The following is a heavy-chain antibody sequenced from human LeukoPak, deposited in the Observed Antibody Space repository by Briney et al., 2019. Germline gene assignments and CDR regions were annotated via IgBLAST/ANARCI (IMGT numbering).Heavy chain of an antibody. CDR1: GGSMRRCY. V-gene: IGHV4-59*01. CDR2: IYYRGST. D-gene: IGHD2-15*01. J-gene: IGHJ4*02. CDR3: ARDCSGASCYDY. Sequence: PSETLSLTCSVCGGSMRRCYWSWMGQPPRKGRDGVGCIYYRGSTNYNPSLQSRVPISVDPSRNQFSLKLSSVTAADPAVYYCARDCSGASCYDYWGQGTLVTVSS.